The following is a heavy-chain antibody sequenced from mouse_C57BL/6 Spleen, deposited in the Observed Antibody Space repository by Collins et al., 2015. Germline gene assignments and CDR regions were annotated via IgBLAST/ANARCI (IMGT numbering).Heavy chain of an antibody. CDR2: IDPSDSET. D-gene: IGHD1-1*01. V-gene: IGHV1-52*01. J-gene: IGHJ1*03. CDR1: GYTFTSYW. CDR3: ARPYGSSSGWYFDV. Sequence: QVQLQQPGAELVRPGSSVKLSCKASGYTFTSYWMHWVKQRPIQGLEWIGNIDPSDSETHYNQKFKDKATLTVDKSSSTAYMQLSSLTSEDSAVYYCARPYGSSSGWYFDVWGTGTTVTVSS.